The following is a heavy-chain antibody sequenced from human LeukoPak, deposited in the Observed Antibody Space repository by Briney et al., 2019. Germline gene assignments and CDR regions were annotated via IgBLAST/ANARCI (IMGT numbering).Heavy chain of an antibody. D-gene: IGHD1-26*01. Sequence: GGSLTLSCAPSGLTFSSYAMHGVPQAPDKGLEGVAVISYDGSNKYYADSVKGRFTISRDNSKNTLYLQMNSLRAEDTAVYYCARGGGSGSYGAFDIWGQGTMVTVSS. CDR2: ISYDGSNK. CDR3: ARGGGSGSYGAFDI. CDR1: GLTFSSYA. V-gene: IGHV3-30-3*01. J-gene: IGHJ3*02.